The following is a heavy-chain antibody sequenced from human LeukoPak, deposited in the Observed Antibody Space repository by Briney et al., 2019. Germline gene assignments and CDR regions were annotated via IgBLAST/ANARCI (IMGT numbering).Heavy chain of an antibody. CDR3: AREDSNGFYSGY. J-gene: IGHJ4*02. Sequence: PGGSLRLSCVASGLTFGSHGFHWIRQAPGKGLEWVAVIWYDGSKQLYADSVKGRFSISRDDSMNTLYLQMNSLRVEDTAVYYCAREDSNGFYSGYWGQGTLVTVSS. V-gene: IGHV3-33*01. CDR2: IWYDGSKQ. CDR1: GLTFGSHG. D-gene: IGHD6-19*01.